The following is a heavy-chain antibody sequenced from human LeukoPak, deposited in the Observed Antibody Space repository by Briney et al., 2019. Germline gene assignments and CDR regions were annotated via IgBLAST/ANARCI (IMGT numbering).Heavy chain of an antibody. J-gene: IGHJ4*02. D-gene: IGHD6-13*01. CDR1: GGSVNSGTYY. Sequence: SETLSLTCTVSGGSVNSGTYYWSWIRQPPGKGLEWIGYIYYTGGTNYNPSLKSRVTISVDTSKNQFSLKLSSVTAADTAVYYCAKYLAATGENHLDYWGQGTLVTVSS. V-gene: IGHV4-61*01. CDR2: IYYTGGT. CDR3: AKYLAATGENHLDY.